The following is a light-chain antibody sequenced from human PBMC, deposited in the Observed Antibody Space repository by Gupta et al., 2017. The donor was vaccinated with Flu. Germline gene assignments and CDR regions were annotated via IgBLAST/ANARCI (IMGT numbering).Light chain of an antibody. CDR1: QSVDN. V-gene: IGKV3-11*01. J-gene: IGKJ4*01. CDR2: DGD. Sequence: IVLTQSPVTLSVSPGERATLSCRASQSVDNLAWYQHKPGQTPRLLIFDGDDRTAGTPVRFRGSGSGTDFTLTISSVEPEDSAAYYCQHRTNWPPGLTFGGGTKVEI. CDR3: QHRTNWPPGLT.